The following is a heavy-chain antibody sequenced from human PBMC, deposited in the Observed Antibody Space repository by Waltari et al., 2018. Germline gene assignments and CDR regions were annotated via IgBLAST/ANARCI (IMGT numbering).Heavy chain of an antibody. CDR3: ARNSGNYSFLY. CDR2: IYHSGRT. J-gene: IGHJ4*02. CDR1: GYSISSGYF. Sequence: QVQLQESGPGLLKPSETLSLTCAVSGYSISSGYFWGWIRQPPGKGLEWIGSIYHSGRTYYNPSLKSRVTISVDTSKNQFSLKLSSVTAVDTAVYYCARNSGNYSFLYWGQGTLVTVSS. D-gene: IGHD1-26*01. V-gene: IGHV4-38-2*01.